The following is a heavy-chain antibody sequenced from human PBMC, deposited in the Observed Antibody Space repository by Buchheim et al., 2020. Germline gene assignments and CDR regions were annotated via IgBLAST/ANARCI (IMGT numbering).Heavy chain of an antibody. J-gene: IGHJ4*02. V-gene: IGHV3-30*19. CDR3: ARALDSSGYYPCLDY. CDR1: GFTFSSYG. Sequence: QVQLVESGGGVVQPGRSLRLSCAASGFTFSSYGMHWVRQAPGKGLEWVAVISYDGSNKYYADSVKGRFTISRDNSKNTLYLQMNSLRAEDTAVYYCARALDSSGYYPCLDYWGQGTL. D-gene: IGHD3-22*01. CDR2: ISYDGSNK.